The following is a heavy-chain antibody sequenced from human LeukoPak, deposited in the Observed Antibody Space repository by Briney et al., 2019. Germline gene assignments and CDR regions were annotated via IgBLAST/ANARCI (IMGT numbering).Heavy chain of an antibody. CDR2: INHSGST. CDR3: ARAEGNYYYYYMDV. CDR1: GGSFSGYY. Sequence: SETLSLTCAVYGGSFSGYYWSWIRQPPGKGLEWIGEINHSGSTNYNPSLKSRVTISVDTSKNQFSLKLSSVTAADTAVYYCARAEGNYYYYYMDVWGKGTTVTVSS. D-gene: IGHD2/OR15-2a*01. V-gene: IGHV4-34*01. J-gene: IGHJ6*03.